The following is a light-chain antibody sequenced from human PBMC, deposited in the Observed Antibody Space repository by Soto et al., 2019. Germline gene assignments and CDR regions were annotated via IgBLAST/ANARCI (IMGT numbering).Light chain of an antibody. CDR2: DNN. V-gene: IGLV1-51*01. CDR1: SSNIGNNY. CDR3: GTWDSSLSAHV. Sequence: QSVLTQPPSVSAAPGQTVTISCSGSSSNIGNNYVSWYQQLPETAPKLLIYDNNKRPSGIPDRFSGSKSGTSATLGITGLQTGDEADYYCGTWDSSLSAHVFGTGTKLTVL. J-gene: IGLJ1*01.